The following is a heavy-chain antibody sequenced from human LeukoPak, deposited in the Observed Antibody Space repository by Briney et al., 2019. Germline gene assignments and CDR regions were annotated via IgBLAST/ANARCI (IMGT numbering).Heavy chain of an antibody. V-gene: IGHV3-23*01. CDR1: GFTFSSYA. Sequence: GGSLRLSCAASGFTFSSYAMSWVRQAPGKGLEWISAISGSGGSTYYAASVKGRFTISRDNSKNTLYLQMNSLRAEDTAVYYCAKEKKYYYDSTGYPGYDYWGQGTLVTVSS. CDR2: ISGSGGST. CDR3: AKEKKYYYDSTGYPGYDY. D-gene: IGHD3-22*01. J-gene: IGHJ4*02.